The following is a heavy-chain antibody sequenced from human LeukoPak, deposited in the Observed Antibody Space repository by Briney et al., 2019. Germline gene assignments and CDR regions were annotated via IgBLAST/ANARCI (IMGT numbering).Heavy chain of an antibody. Sequence: PSETLSLTCTVSGGSISSYYWSWIRQPPGKGLEWIGYIYYSGSTSYNPSLKSRVTISVDTSKNQFSLKLSSVTAADTAVYYCARVPQGGISPYNWFDPWGQGTLVTVSS. CDR2: IYYSGST. V-gene: IGHV4-59*01. J-gene: IGHJ5*02. CDR1: GGSISSYY. CDR3: ARVPQGGISPYNWFDP. D-gene: IGHD3-16*01.